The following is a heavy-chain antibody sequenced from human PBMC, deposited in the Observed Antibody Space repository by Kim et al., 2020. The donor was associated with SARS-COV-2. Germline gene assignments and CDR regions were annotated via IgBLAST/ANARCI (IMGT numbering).Heavy chain of an antibody. Sequence: AQKFQGRSTITADKSTSTAYMELSSLRSEDTAVYYCARGLVAAAGTVVDYWGQGTLVTVSS. D-gene: IGHD6-13*01. J-gene: IGHJ4*02. V-gene: IGHV1-69*04. CDR3: ARGLVAAAGTVVDY.